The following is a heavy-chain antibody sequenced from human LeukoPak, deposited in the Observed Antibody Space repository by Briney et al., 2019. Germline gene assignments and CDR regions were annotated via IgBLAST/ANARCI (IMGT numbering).Heavy chain of an antibody. CDR3: AKQGRDWLRDYYYYMDV. CDR2: ISGSGSST. CDR1: GFTFSSYG. V-gene: IGHV3-23*01. Sequence: GGTLRLSCAASGFTFSSYGMSWVRQAPGKGLEWVSAISGSGSSTYYADSVKGRFTISRDNSKNTLYLQMNSLSAEDTAVYYCAKQGRDWLRDYYYYMDVWGKGTTVTISS. J-gene: IGHJ6*03. D-gene: IGHD3-9*01.